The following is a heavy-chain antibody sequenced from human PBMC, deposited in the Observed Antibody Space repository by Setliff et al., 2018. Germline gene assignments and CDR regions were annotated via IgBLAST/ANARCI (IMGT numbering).Heavy chain of an antibody. Sequence: SETLSLTCSVTGDSMSNFFWSWIRQSPGKGLDWIGTVDHSGNTFYNPSLKSRVTISVDTSKNQLSLELASVTAADTAVYYCARRDSTGYYGYSFDFWGQGTLVTVSS. J-gene: IGHJ4*02. CDR1: GDSMSNFF. CDR2: VDHSGNT. V-gene: IGHV4-39*01. CDR3: ARRDSTGYYGYSFDF. D-gene: IGHD3-22*01.